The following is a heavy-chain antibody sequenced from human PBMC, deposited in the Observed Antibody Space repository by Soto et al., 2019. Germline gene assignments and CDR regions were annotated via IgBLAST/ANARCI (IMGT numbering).Heavy chain of an antibody. D-gene: IGHD3-22*01. CDR2: ISWNSRDI. J-gene: IGHJ4*02. V-gene: IGHV3-9*01. Sequence: EVQLVESGGGFVQPGWSLRLSCAASGLTFDDYAMHWVRQAPGKGLEWVAGISWNSRDIDYADSVKGRFTISRDNANNSLYLQMNSLRPEDTALYYCAKATYFSDSAGYYLTFFDYWGQGTLVTVSS. CDR1: GLTFDDYA. CDR3: AKATYFSDSAGYYLTFFDY.